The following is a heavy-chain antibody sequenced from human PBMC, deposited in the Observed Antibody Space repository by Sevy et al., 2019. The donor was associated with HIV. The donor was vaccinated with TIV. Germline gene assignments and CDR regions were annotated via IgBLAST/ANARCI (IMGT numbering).Heavy chain of an antibody. Sequence: SETLSLTCTVSGGSIASGDHTWTWIRQPPGQALEWIGYVIHSGGTFYNPSLRSRVTISVDTSKNQFSLNLSSVTAADTAVYYCAREVVPEGYFDYWGQGILVTVS. CDR1: GGSIASGDHT. CDR2: VIHSGGT. V-gene: IGHV4-30-2*01. D-gene: IGHD2-15*01. J-gene: IGHJ4*02. CDR3: AREVVPEGYFDY.